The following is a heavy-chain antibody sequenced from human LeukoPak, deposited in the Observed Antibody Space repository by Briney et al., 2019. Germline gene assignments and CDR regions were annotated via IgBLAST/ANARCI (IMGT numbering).Heavy chain of an antibody. CDR1: GFSLSTSGVG. D-gene: IGHD3-10*01. Sequence: SGPTLVNPTQTLTLTCTFSGFSLSTSGVGVGWIRQPPGKALEWLALIYWDDDKRYSPSLKSRLTITKDTSKNQVVLTMTNMDPVDTATYYCAHMLGYSLITMVRGVIKGWFDPWGQGTLVTVSS. CDR2: IYWDDDK. V-gene: IGHV2-5*02. CDR3: AHMLGYSLITMVRGVIKGWFDP. J-gene: IGHJ5*02.